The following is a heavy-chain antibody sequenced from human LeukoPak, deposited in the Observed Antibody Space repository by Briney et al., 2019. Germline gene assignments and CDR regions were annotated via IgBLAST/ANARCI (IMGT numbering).Heavy chain of an antibody. CDR1: GYTFTSYA. V-gene: IGHV1-3*01. CDR2: INAGNGNT. Sequence: ASVKVSCKASGYTFTSYAMHWVRQAPGQRLEWMGWINAGNGNTKYSQKFQGRVTITRDTSASTAYMELSSLRSEDTAVYYCARNSALVVPAAIPYIDVYDYGMDVWGQGITVTVSS. D-gene: IGHD2-2*02. CDR3: ARNSALVVPAAIPYIDVYDYGMDV. J-gene: IGHJ6*02.